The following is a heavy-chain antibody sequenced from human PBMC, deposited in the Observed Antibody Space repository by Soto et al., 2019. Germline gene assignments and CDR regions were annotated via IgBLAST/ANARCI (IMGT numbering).Heavy chain of an antibody. CDR2: VYYTGDT. D-gene: IGHD1-26*01. CDR3: VRQGIDYLHGLVDV. Sequence: QVELQQSGPGLVKPSGTLSLTCTVSSGPDSSHNWGWIRQPPGRGLEWIGYVYYTGDTSYNPSLKSRATISAATSTKIISLTLSSVTAADKAVYYCVRQGIDYLHGLVDVWGQGTTVSVSS. J-gene: IGHJ6*02. V-gene: IGHV4-59*08. CDR1: SGPDSSHN.